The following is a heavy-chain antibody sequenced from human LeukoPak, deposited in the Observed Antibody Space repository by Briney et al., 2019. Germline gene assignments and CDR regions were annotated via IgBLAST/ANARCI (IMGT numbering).Heavy chain of an antibody. CDR3: ARGIYDSSGYYSGWFDP. Sequence: SETLSLTCTVSGGSISSYYWNWIRQPPGKGLEWIGYIYNSGSTNNNPSLKSRVTISVDTSKKQFSLKLSSVTAADTAVYYCARGIYDSSGYYSGWFDPWGQGTLVTVSS. CDR1: GGSISSYY. CDR2: IYNSGST. D-gene: IGHD3-22*01. J-gene: IGHJ5*02. V-gene: IGHV4-59*01.